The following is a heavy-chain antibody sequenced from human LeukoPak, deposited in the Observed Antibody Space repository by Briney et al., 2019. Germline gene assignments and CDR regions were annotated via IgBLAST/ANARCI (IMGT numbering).Heavy chain of an antibody. CDR2: IYPDDSHT. CDR1: GYTFTSYW. D-gene: IGHD6-13*01. V-gene: IGHV5-51*01. J-gene: IGHJ4*02. CDR3: ARPRAGSNSIEEFDY. Sequence: GESLKISWKGSGYTFTSYWIGWVGQMPGKGLEWMGVIYPDDSHTTYSPSFRGQVTISANKSTSTAYLQWSSLKASDTAMYYCARPRAGSNSIEEFDYWGQGTLVTVSS.